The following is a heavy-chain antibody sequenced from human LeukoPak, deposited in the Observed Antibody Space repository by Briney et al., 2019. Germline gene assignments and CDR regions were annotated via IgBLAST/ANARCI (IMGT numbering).Heavy chain of an antibody. CDR1: GGTFSSYA. CDR2: IIPIFGTA. V-gene: IGHV1-69*13. Sequence: ASVKVSCKASGGTFSSYAISWVRQAPGQGLEWMGGIIPIFGTANYAQKFQGRVTITADESTSTAYMGLSSLRSEDTAVYYCARVGIQLWVGVDYWGQGTLVTVSS. CDR3: ARVGIQLWVGVDY. J-gene: IGHJ4*02. D-gene: IGHD5-18*01.